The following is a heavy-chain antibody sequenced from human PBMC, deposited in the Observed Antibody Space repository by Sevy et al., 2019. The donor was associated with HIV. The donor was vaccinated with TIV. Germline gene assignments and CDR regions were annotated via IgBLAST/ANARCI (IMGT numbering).Heavy chain of an antibody. J-gene: IGHJ3*02. CDR3: ARANPGVRACDI. V-gene: IGHV3-13*01. CDR2: IGTDGAT. CDR1: GFTFSTYD. Sequence: GGSLRLSCPASGFTFSTYDMHWVRQATGKGLEWDSAIGTDGATDYPGSVKGRFTISRENAKNSVYLQMNSLRAGDTAVYYCARANPGVRACDIWGQGTMVTVSS. D-gene: IGHD2-8*01.